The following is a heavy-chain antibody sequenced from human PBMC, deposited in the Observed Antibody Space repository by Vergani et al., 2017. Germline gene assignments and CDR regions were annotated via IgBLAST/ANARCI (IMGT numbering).Heavy chain of an antibody. V-gene: IGHV1-8*01. CDR2: MNPNSGNT. CDR3: ARGRRYQLFAWFDP. J-gene: IGHJ5*02. Sequence: QVQLVQSGAEVMKPGASVQVSCKASGYTFTSYDINWVRQATGQGLEWMGWMNPNSGNTGYAQKFQGRVTMTRNTTISTAYMGLGSLRSEDTAVYYCARGRRYQLFAWFDPWGQGTLVTVSS. CDR1: GYTFTSYD. D-gene: IGHD2-2*01.